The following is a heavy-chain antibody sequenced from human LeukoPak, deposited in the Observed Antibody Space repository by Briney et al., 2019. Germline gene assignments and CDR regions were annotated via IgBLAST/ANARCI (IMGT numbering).Heavy chain of an antibody. CDR1: DFSLITSGVG. Sequence: SGPTLVKPTQTLTLTCTFSDFSLITSGVGVGWIRQPPGKALEWLALIFWDGDKRYSPSLKSRVTINKDTSKNQVVLTMTNMDPVYTGTYYCARRLKSYYFDYWSQGTLVTVSS. V-gene: IGHV2-5*02. CDR2: IFWDGDK. D-gene: IGHD3/OR15-3a*01. CDR3: ARRLKSYYFDY. J-gene: IGHJ4*02.